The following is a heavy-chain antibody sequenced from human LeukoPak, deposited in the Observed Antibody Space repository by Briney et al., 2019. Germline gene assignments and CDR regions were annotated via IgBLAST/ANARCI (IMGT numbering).Heavy chain of an antibody. V-gene: IGHV3-74*01. Sequence: GGSLRLSCAASGFTVSSNYMSWVRQAPGKGLVWVSRINSDDSIINYADSVKGRFAISRDNAKNSLYLQMNSLRAEDTAVYYCAREPGSGYTSSWYVVYWGQGTLVTVSS. CDR2: INSDDSII. CDR1: GFTVSSNY. J-gene: IGHJ4*02. D-gene: IGHD6-13*01. CDR3: AREPGSGYTSSWYVVY.